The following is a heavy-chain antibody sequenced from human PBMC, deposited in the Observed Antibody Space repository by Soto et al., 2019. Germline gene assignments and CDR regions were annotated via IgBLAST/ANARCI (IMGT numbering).Heavy chain of an antibody. D-gene: IGHD6-13*01. Sequence: SGPTLVNPTPTLTVTCTFSGLSLSTSEVGVGWTRQPPGKALEWLALIFWNDDERYNPSLKRRLTITKHISKNQVVLTMANMDPMDTATYYCAHSRVFDWFDPWGQGTLVTVSS. J-gene: IGHJ5*02. CDR3: AHSRVFDWFDP. V-gene: IGHV2-5*01. CDR1: GLSLSTSEVG. CDR2: IFWNDDE.